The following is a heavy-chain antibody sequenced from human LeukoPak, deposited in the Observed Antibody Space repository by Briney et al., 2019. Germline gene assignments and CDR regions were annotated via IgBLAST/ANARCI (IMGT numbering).Heavy chain of an antibody. CDR3: ARGPRDGYNFRDFDY. CDR1: GFTFSGYE. V-gene: IGHV3-48*03. J-gene: IGHJ4*02. D-gene: IGHD5-24*01. Sequence: GGSLRLSCAASGFTFSGYEMNWVRQAPGKGLEWGSYLSSGGSTIYYADSVKGRFTISRDNAKNSLYLQMNSLRADDTAVYYCARGPRDGYNFRDFDYWGQGTLVIVSS. CDR2: LSSGGSTI.